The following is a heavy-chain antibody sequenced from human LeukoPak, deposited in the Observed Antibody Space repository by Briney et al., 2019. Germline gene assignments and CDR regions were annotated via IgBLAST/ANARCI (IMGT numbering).Heavy chain of an antibody. D-gene: IGHD6-6*01. V-gene: IGHV1-2*02. CDR2: INPNSGGT. CDR1: GYTFTGYY. CDR3: VWSSIAARGAFDI. J-gene: IGHJ3*02. Sequence: ASVKVSCKASGYTFTGYYMHWVRQAPGQGLEWMGWINPNSGGTNYAQKFQGRVTMTRDTSISTAYMELSRLRSDDTAVYYCVWSSIAARGAFDIWGQGTMVTVSS.